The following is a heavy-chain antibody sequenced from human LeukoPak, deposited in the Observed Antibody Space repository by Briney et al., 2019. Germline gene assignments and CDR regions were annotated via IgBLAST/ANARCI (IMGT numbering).Heavy chain of an antibody. CDR2: IYYSGST. D-gene: IGHD3-22*01. J-gene: IGHJ4*02. CDR1: GGSISSSSYY. Sequence: ASETLSLTCTVSGGSISSSSYYWGWIRQPPGKGLEWIGSIYYSGSTYYNPSLKSRVTISVDTSKNQFSLKLSSVTAADTAVYYCASENGYYYDSSGPGLPRFDYWGQGTLVTVSS. V-gene: IGHV4-39*01. CDR3: ASENGYYYDSSGPGLPRFDY.